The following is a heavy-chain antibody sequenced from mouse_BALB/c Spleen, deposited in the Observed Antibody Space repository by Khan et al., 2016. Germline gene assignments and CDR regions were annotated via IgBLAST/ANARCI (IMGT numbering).Heavy chain of an antibody. J-gene: IGHJ1*01. V-gene: IGHV9-3-1*01. CDR2: ITTYSGES. D-gene: IGHD1-1*01. CDR1: GYTFTNYG. Sequence: QIQLVQSGPELKKPGKTVKISCKASGYTFTNYGMNWVKQAPGKGLQWMGWITTYSGESTYADDFKGRFAFSLETSANPASLQFNNLKNEDTATYFCARYRYYYGSSRYFDVWGAGTTVTVSS. CDR3: ARYRYYYGSSRYFDV.